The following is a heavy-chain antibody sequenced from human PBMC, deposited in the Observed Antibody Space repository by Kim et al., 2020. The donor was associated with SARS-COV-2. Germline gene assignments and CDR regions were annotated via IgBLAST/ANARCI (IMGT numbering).Heavy chain of an antibody. Sequence: SETLSLTCAVSGGSISSSNWWSWVRQPPGKGLEWIGEIYHSGSTNYNPSLKSRVTISVDKSKNQFSLKLSSVTAADTAVYYCARDGGQWPLARGYYYYGMDVWGQGTTVTVSS. D-gene: IGHD6-19*01. CDR1: GGSISSSNW. CDR2: IYHSGST. V-gene: IGHV4-4*02. CDR3: ARDGGQWPLARGYYYYGMDV. J-gene: IGHJ6*02.